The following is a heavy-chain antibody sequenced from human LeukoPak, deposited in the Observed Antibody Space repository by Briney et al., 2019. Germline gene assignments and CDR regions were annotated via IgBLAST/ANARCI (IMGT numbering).Heavy chain of an antibody. CDR3: ARGRGRTMIRGVNDY. Sequence: ASVKVSCKASGYIFTNYGMSWVRQAPGQGLEWMGWIITDSGNTNYAQQFQGRVTLTTDTSTSTVYMDLRSLRSDDTAVYYCARGRGRTMIRGVNDYWGQGTLVTVSS. CDR1: GYIFTNYG. J-gene: IGHJ4*02. CDR2: IITDSGNT. V-gene: IGHV1-18*01. D-gene: IGHD3-10*01.